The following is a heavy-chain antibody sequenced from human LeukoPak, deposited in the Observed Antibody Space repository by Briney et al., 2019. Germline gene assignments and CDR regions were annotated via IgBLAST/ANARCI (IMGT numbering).Heavy chain of an antibody. D-gene: IGHD5-18*01. CDR1: GYSFTSHW. J-gene: IGHJ5*02. CDR3: ARKNPTALRNNWFDP. V-gene: IGHV5-51*01. Sequence: GESLKISCKGSGYSFTSHWIAWVRQMPGKGLEWMGAINPGGSHIRYSPSFQGQVTISTDKSISTAYLQWSSLKASDTAIYYCARKNPTALRNNWFDPWGQGTLVTVSS. CDR2: INPGGSHI.